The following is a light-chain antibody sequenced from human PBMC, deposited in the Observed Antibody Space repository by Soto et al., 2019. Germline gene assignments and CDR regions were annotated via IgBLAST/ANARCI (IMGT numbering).Light chain of an antibody. CDR2: QTS. CDR3: HQRQSWPRT. CDR1: QYINTR. V-gene: IGKV3-11*01. J-gene: IGKJ1*01. Sequence: EIVLTQSPATLSSFPGDRVTLSCRASQYINTRLAWYQHRPGQAPRLLIYQTSFRAAGIPARFSASGSGTDFTLTISDVQPEDFALYYCHQRQSWPRTFGQGTKVDIK.